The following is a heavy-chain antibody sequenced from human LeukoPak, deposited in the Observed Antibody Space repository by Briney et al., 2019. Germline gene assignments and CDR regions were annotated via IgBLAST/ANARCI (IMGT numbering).Heavy chain of an antibody. CDR2: IYSGGST. D-gene: IGHD6-13*01. CDR1: GFAVSSNY. CDR3: ARELSSWYFDY. Sequence: PGGSLRLSCAASGFAVSSNYMSWVRQAPGKGLEWVSVIYSGGSTYYADSVKGRFTISRDNSKNTLYLQMNSLRAEDTAVYCCARELSSWYFDYWGQGTLVTVSS. V-gene: IGHV3-53*01. J-gene: IGHJ4*02.